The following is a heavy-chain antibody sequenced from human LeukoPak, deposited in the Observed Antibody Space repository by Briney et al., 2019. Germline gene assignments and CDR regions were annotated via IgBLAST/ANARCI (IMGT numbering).Heavy chain of an antibody. CDR2: IKSKTDGGTT. D-gene: IGHD3-10*01. V-gene: IGHV3-15*01. CDR3: TREGYYGSGRRKYYMDV. CDR1: GFAFSNAW. Sequence: GGSLRLSCAASGFAFSNAWMSWVRQAPGKGLEWVGRIKSKTDGGTTDYAAPVKGRFTISRDVSKSIAYLQMNSLKTEDTAVYYCTREGYYGSGRRKYYMDVWGKGTTVTVSS. J-gene: IGHJ6*03.